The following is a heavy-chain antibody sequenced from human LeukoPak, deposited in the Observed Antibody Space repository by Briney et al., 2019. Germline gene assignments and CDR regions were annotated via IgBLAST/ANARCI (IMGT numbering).Heavy chain of an antibody. CDR3: ARGVIAVAGTGSAFDI. CDR1: GFKFSSYG. Sequence: GGSLRLSCAASGFKFSSYGMHWVRQAPGKGLKWVAVISYDGSNKYYADSVKGRFTISGDNSKNTLYLQMNSLRAEDTAVYYCARGVIAVAGTGSAFDIWGQGTMVTVSS. D-gene: IGHD6-19*01. V-gene: IGHV3-30*19. CDR2: ISYDGSNK. J-gene: IGHJ3*02.